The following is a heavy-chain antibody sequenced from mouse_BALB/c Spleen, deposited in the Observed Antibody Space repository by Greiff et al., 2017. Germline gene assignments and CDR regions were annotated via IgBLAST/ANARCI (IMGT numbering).Heavy chain of an antibody. CDR3: TRASLDVRDFDD. CDR1: GYTFTSYW. CDR2: IYPGSGST. J-gene: IGHJ2*01. Sequence: LQHPGSELVRPGASVKLSCKASGYTFTSYWMSWVKQRHGQGLEWIGTIYPGSGSTNYDEKFKSKGTLTVDTSSSTAYMHLSSLTSEDSAVYSCTRASLDVRDFDDWGQGTTLTVSS. V-gene: IGHV1S22*01. D-gene: IGHD6-1*01.